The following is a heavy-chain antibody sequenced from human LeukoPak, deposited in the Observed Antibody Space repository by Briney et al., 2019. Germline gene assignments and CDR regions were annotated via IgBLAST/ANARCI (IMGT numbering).Heavy chain of an antibody. D-gene: IGHD7-27*01. Sequence: GGSLRLSCVVSGFTFKTYWMAWVRQAPGKGLEWLANIKQNGEANQYEDSVMGRFTISRDNAENSLFLQMDSLRAEDTAVYYCARENWGTLDYRGQGALVTVSS. CDR3: ARENWGTLDY. CDR2: IKQNGEAN. V-gene: IGHV3-7*01. J-gene: IGHJ4*02. CDR1: GFTFKTYW.